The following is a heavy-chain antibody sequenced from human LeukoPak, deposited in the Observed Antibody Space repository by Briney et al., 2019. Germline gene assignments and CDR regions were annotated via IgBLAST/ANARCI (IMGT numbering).Heavy chain of an antibody. D-gene: IGHD3-22*01. CDR2: IYYSGST. V-gene: IGHV4-59*01. CDR3: ARDSGSGYYYRFDY. CDR1: GGSISSYY. J-gene: IGHJ4*02. Sequence: SETRSLACTVSGGSISSYYWSWIRQPPGKGLEWVGYIYYSGSTNYTPSLKSRVTISVDASKNQFSLKLNSVTAADTAVYYCARDSGSGYYYRFDYWGQGTLVTVSS.